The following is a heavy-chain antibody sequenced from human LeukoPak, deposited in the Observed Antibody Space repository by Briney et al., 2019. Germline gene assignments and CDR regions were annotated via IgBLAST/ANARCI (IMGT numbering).Heavy chain of an antibody. CDR2: LRGSGGST. D-gene: IGHD2-2*01. Sequence: GGSLRLSCAASGFTFSSYAMSWVRQAPGKGLEWVSGLRGSGGSTYYADSVKGRSTISRDNSKNTLYLQMNSLRAEDTAVYYCAKSIPLVPAAHDYWGQGTLVTVSS. CDR1: GFTFSSYA. J-gene: IGHJ4*02. CDR3: AKSIPLVPAAHDY. V-gene: IGHV3-23*01.